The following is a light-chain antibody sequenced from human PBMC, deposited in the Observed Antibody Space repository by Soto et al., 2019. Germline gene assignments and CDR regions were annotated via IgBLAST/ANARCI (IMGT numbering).Light chain of an antibody. V-gene: IGKV3-20*01. CDR2: GAS. CDR1: HSVSSSY. Sequence: DIVLTQSPGTLSLCPGERAPHSCRASHSVSSSYLAWYQQKPGQAPRLXIYGASNRANGIPDRFSGGRSGADLTLILSRLEPEDFAVYDGQLYGSSPPWTFGPGTKVDIK. CDR3: QLYGSSPPWT. J-gene: IGKJ1*01.